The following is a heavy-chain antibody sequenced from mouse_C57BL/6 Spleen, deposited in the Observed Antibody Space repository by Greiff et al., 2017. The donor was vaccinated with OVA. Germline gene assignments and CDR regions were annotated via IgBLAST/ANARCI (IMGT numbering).Heavy chain of an antibody. CDR2: LYPGDGYP. Sequence: VQLQQSGAELVKPGASVKISCKASGYAFSSYWMNWVQQRPGKGLEWIGKLYPGDGYPYYNGKLKGKSTISADKSSSTDYMQLSSLTSEDAAVYFGARGGYYGINTAWIAYWGQGTLGTVSA. D-gene: IGHD1-1*01. CDR3: ARGGYYGINTAWIAY. J-gene: IGHJ3*01. CDR1: GYAFSSYW. V-gene: IGHV1-80*01.